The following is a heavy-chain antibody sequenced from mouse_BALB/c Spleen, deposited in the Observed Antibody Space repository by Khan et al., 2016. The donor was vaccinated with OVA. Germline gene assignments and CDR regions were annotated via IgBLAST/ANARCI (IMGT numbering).Heavy chain of an antibody. Sequence: EVQLQESGPGLVKPSQSLSLTCTVTGYSITSDYAWNWIRQFPGNKLEWVGYISYSGRTSYNPSLNSRISITRDTSKHLFFLQLSSVTTEYTATYYCARSVTITTVVATDFDYWGQGTTLTVSS. CDR3: ARSVTITTVVATDFDY. CDR1: GYSITSDYA. J-gene: IGHJ2*01. D-gene: IGHD1-1*01. CDR2: ISYSGRT. V-gene: IGHV3-2*02.